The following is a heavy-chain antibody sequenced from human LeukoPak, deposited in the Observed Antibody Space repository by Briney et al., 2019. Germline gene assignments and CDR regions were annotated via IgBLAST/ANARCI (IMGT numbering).Heavy chain of an antibody. D-gene: IGHD4-23*01. J-gene: IGHJ4*02. CDR2: TYPADSDT. Sequence: GESLKISCKGSGYSFATYWIGWMRQMPGKGLEWLGITYPADSDTRYSPSFQGQVTISADKSINTAYLQWSSLKASDTAIYYCARGLRWLDYWGQGTLVTVSS. CDR1: GYSFATYW. CDR3: ARGLRWLDY. V-gene: IGHV5-51*01.